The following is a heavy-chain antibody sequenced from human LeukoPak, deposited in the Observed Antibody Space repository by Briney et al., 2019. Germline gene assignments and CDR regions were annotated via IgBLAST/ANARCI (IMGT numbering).Heavy chain of an antibody. D-gene: IGHD3-3*01. V-gene: IGHV3-30*02. CDR2: IRYDGSNK. CDR1: GFTFSSYA. Sequence: GRSLRLSCAASGFTFSSYAMHWVRQAPGKGLEWVAFIRYDGSNKYYADSVKGRFTISRDNSKNTLYLQMNSLRAEDTAVYYCAKDEARFWNYFDYWGQGTLVTVSS. J-gene: IGHJ4*02. CDR3: AKDEARFWNYFDY.